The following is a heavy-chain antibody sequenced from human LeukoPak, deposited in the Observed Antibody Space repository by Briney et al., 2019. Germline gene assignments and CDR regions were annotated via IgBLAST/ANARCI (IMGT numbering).Heavy chain of an antibody. D-gene: IGHD1-26*01. CDR1: GFTFSSYG. J-gene: IGHJ6*03. CDR3: ARVSTYSGSYWYYYYYMDV. Sequence: GGSLRLSCAASGFTFSSYGMHWVRQAPGKGLEWVAFIRYDGSNKYYADSVKGRFTISRDNSKNTLYLQMNSLRAEDTAVYYCARVSTYSGSYWYYYYYMDVWGKGTTVTISS. V-gene: IGHV3-30*02. CDR2: IRYDGSNK.